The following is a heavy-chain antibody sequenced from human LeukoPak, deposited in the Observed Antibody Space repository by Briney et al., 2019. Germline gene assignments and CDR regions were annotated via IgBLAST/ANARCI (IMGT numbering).Heavy chain of an antibody. V-gene: IGHV3-30*18. D-gene: IGHD1-1*01. J-gene: IGHJ4*02. CDR1: GFTFSSYG. Sequence: GGSLRLSCVASGFTFSSYGMHWVRQAPGKGLEWVAVISYDGSNKYYADSVKGRFTISRDNSKNTLYLQMNSLRAEDTAVYYCAKDLRRYNWNLPDYWGQGTLVTVSS. CDR2: ISYDGSNK. CDR3: AKDLRRYNWNLPDY.